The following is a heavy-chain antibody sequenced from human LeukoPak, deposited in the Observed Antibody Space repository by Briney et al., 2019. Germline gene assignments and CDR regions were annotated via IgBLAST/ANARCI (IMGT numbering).Heavy chain of an antibody. D-gene: IGHD2-15*01. J-gene: IGHJ4*02. V-gene: IGHV3-48*03. CDR3: ARDYCSGGSCYSDY. Sequence: GGSLRLSCAASGFTFSSYEMNWVRQAPGKGLEWVSYISSSGSTIYYADSVKGRFTISRDNAKNSLYLQMNSLRAEDTAVYYCARDYCSGGSCYSDYWGQGALVTVSS. CDR1: GFTFSSYE. CDR2: ISSSGSTI.